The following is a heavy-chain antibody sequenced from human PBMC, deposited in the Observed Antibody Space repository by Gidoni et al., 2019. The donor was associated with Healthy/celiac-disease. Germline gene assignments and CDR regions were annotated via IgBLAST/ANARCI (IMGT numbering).Heavy chain of an antibody. CDR3: AKDTAVAVYGMDV. D-gene: IGHD6-19*01. CDR2: ISWNSGSI. J-gene: IGHJ6*02. Sequence: EVQLVESGGGLVQPGRSLRLSCAASGFTFDDYAMHWVRQAPGKGLAGVSGISWNSGSIGYADSVKGRFTISRDNAKNSLYLQMNSLRDEDTALYYCAKDTAVAVYGMDVWGQGTTVTVS. CDR1: GFTFDDYA. V-gene: IGHV3-9*01.